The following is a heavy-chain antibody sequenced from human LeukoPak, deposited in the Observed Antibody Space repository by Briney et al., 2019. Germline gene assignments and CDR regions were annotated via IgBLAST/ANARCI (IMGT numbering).Heavy chain of an antibody. CDR3: AKGLDSSGYEDSPINY. Sequence: PGGSLRLSCAASGFTFSSYAMSWVRQAPGKGLEWVSAISGSGGTTYYADSVKGRFTISRENSKNTLYLEMNSLRAEDTAVYYCAKGLDSSGYEDSPINYWGQGTLVTVSS. V-gene: IGHV3-23*01. J-gene: IGHJ4*02. CDR1: GFTFSSYA. D-gene: IGHD3-22*01. CDR2: ISGSGGTT.